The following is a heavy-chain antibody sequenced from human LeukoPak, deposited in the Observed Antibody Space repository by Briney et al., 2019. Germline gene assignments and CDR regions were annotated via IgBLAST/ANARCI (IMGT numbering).Heavy chain of an antibody. CDR1: GGSFSGYY. CDR3: ARVTGSYGSGSYYNGDAFDI. D-gene: IGHD3-10*01. CDR2: INHSGST. V-gene: IGHV4-34*01. J-gene: IGHJ3*02. Sequence: SETLSLTCAVYGGSFSGYYWSWIRQPPGKGLEWIGEINHSGSTNYNPSLKSRVTISVETSKNQCSLKLSSVTAADTAVYYCARVTGSYGSGSYYNGDAFDIWGQGTMVTVSS.